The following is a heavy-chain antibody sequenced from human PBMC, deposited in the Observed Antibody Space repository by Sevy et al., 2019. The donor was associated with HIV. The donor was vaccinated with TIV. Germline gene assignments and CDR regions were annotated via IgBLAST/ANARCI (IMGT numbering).Heavy chain of an antibody. CDR3: SRALATAVTPEYYFDY. CDR2: ITRNSYEAYGGTS. J-gene: IGHJ4*02. Sequence: GGSLRLSCTASGFTFDDYAMSWFRQAPGKGLEWVAFITRNSYEAYGGTSEYAASVKGRFTISIDDSNSIAYLQMNSLKTEDTAMYYCSRALATAVTPEYYFDYWGQGTLVTVSS. V-gene: IGHV3-49*03. CDR1: GFTFDDYA. D-gene: IGHD2-15*01.